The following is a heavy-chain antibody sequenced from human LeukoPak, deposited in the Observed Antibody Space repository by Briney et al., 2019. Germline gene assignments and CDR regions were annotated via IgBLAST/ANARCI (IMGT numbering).Heavy chain of an antibody. J-gene: IGHJ6*03. D-gene: IGHD6-13*01. Sequence: SETLSLTCTVSGGSISSSSYYWGWIRQPPGKGLEWIGSIYYSGSTYYNPSLKSRVTISVDTSKNQFSLKLSSVTAADTAVYYCARTGYSSSWYPGAYYYYMDVWGKGTTVTISS. CDR2: IYYSGST. CDR1: GGSISSSSYY. V-gene: IGHV4-39*01. CDR3: ARTGYSSSWYPGAYYYYMDV.